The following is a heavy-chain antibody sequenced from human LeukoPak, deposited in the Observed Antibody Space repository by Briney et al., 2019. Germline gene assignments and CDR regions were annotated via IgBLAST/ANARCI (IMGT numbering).Heavy chain of an antibody. J-gene: IGHJ6*02. D-gene: IGHD3-3*01. CDR2: IDPSDSYT. CDR1: GYSFTSYW. CDR3: ASTRSGYPRYYYYGMDV. V-gene: IGHV5-10-1*01. Sequence: GESLQISCQGSGYSFTSYWISWVRQMPGKGLEWMGRIDPSDSYTNYSPSFQGHVTISADKSISTAYLQWSSLKASDTAMYCCASTRSGYPRYYYYGMDVWGQGTTVTVSS.